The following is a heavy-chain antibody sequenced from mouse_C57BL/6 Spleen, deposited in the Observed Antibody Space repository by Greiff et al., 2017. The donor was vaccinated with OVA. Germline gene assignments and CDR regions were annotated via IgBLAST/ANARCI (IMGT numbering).Heavy chain of an antibody. CDR1: GFSLTSYG. CDR2: IWSGGST. D-gene: IGHD2-3*01. V-gene: IGHV2-2*01. J-gene: IGHJ4*01. Sequence: QVQLKESGPGLVQPSQSLSITCTVSGFSLTSYGVHWVRQSPGKGLEWLGVIWSGGSTDYNAAFISRLSISKDNSKSQVFFKMNSLQADDTAIYYCARIGGDDGYYYAMDDWGQGTSVTVSS. CDR3: ARIGGDDGYYYAMDD.